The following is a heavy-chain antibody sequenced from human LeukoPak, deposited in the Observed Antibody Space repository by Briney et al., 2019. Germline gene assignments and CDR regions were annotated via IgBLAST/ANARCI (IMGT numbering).Heavy chain of an antibody. V-gene: IGHV3-30*04. CDR3: TREKSQSRNYYYYGMAV. J-gene: IGHJ6*02. CDR2: ISYDGSNK. Sequence: GGSLRLSCAASGFTFSSYAMHWVRQAPGKGLEWVAVISYDGSNKYYADSVKGRFTISRDNSKNTLYLQMHSLRAEDTAVYYCTREKSQSRNYYYYGMAVWGQGTTVTVSS. CDR1: GFTFSSYA.